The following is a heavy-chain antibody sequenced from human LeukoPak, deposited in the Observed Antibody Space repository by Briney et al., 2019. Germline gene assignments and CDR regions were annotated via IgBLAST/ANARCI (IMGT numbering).Heavy chain of an antibody. CDR1: GFTFSGYA. Sequence: GGFLRLSCAASGFTFSGYAMSWVRQAPGKGLEWVSAIIGSGGSTYYADSVKGRFTISRDNSKNTLYLQMNSLRAEDTAVYYCAKDPHECGGIVKRCYFDYWGQGTLVTVSS. D-gene: IGHD3-22*01. J-gene: IGHJ4*02. V-gene: IGHV3-23*01. CDR3: AKDPHECGGIVKRCYFDY. CDR2: IIGSGGST.